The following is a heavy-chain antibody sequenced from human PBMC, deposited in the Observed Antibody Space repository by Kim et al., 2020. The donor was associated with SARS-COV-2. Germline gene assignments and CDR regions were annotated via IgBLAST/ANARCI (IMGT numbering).Heavy chain of an antibody. CDR1: GDSVSSNSAA. Sequence: SQTLSLTCAISGDSVSSNSAAWNWIRQSPSRGIEWLGRTYYRSKWSNDYAVSVRSRITINPDTSKNQFSLQLNSVTPEDTAVYYCARERDYGGNSADFDYWGQGTLVTVSS. J-gene: IGHJ4*02. D-gene: IGHD4-17*01. CDR2: TYYRSKWSN. V-gene: IGHV6-1*01. CDR3: ARERDYGGNSADFDY.